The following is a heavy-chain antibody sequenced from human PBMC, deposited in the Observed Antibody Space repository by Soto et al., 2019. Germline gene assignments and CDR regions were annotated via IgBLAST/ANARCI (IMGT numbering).Heavy chain of an antibody. V-gene: IGHV1-24*01. J-gene: IGHJ5*02. CDR3: ATVHAAVDDYAGATTGRGTRFDP. CDR1: GYTLTELS. D-gene: IGHD4-17*01. CDR2: FDPEDGET. Sequence: QVQLVQSGAEVKKPGASVKVSCKVSGYTLTELSMHWVRRAPGKGLGWMGGFDPEDGETIYAKKLQGRVTMTEDTNTSTAYTEVNSLKSEDTDVYCWATVHAAVDDYAGATTGRGTRFDPWGQGTLVTVSS.